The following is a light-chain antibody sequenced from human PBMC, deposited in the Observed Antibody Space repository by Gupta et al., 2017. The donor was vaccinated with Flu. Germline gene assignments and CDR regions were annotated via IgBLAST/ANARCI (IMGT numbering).Light chain of an antibody. CDR1: QSVSSY. Sequence: EIVLPPPPATSSSPPGETTPPSCRASQSVSSYLAWYQQKPGQAPRLLIYGASNRATGIPARFSGSGSGTDFTLNISSLEPEDFAIYYCQQCGNWPLTFGPGTKVDIK. V-gene: IGKV3-11*01. CDR3: QQCGNWPLT. CDR2: GAS. J-gene: IGKJ3*01.